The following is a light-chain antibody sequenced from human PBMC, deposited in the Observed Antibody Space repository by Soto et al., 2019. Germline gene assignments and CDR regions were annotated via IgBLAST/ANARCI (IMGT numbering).Light chain of an antibody. CDR3: QKYDSVPWS. Sequence: DIPMTQSPTSLSASVGDRVTITCRASQGIGYNLAWYQQKPGKVPKVLIYTASTLHSGVPSRVSGSGSGKEFTLTINSLQPEDVATYVCQKYDSVPWSFGQGTRVEI. CDR1: QGIGYN. V-gene: IGKV1-27*01. J-gene: IGKJ1*01. CDR2: TAS.